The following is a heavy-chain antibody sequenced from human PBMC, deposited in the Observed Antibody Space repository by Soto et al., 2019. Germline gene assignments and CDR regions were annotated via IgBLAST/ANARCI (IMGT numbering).Heavy chain of an antibody. CDR1: GGSISSGDYY. CDR3: ARGSRDCSSTSCYTQFYYFDC. V-gene: IGHV4-30-4*01. CDR2: IYYSGST. Sequence: QVQLQESGPGLVKPSQTLSLTCTVSGGSISSGDYYWTWIRQPPGKALEWIGYIYYSGSTHYNPSIKSRVTISVDPSKNLFSLKLSSVTAADTAVYYCARGSRDCSSTSCYTQFYYFDCWGQGTLVTVSS. J-gene: IGHJ4*02. D-gene: IGHD2-2*02.